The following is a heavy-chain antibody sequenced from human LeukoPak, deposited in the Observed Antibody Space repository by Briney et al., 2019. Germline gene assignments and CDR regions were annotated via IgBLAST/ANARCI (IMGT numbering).Heavy chain of an antibody. V-gene: IGHV4-59*01. CDR1: GGSISSYY. Sequence: SETLSLTCTVSGGSISSYYCSWIRQPPGKGLEWIGYIYYSGSTNYNPSLKSRVTISVDTSKNQFSLKLSSVTAADTAVYNCARDKTSNTAMVAGAFDIWGQGTMVTVSS. CDR3: ARDKTSNTAMVAGAFDI. D-gene: IGHD5-18*01. CDR2: IYYSGST. J-gene: IGHJ3*02.